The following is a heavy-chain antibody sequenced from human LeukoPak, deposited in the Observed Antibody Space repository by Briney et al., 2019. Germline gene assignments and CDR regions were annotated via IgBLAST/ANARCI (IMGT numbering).Heavy chain of an antibody. CDR2: IYYSGST. CDR1: GGSISSYY. Sequence: SETLSLTCTVSGGSISSYYWSWIRQPPGKGLEWIGYIYYSGSTNYNPSLKSRVTISVDTSKNQFSLKLSSVTAADTAVYYCASALYYGILTGYYTLHAEYFQHWGQGTLVTVSS. D-gene: IGHD3-9*01. CDR3: ASALYYGILTGYYTLHAEYFQH. J-gene: IGHJ1*01. V-gene: IGHV4-59*01.